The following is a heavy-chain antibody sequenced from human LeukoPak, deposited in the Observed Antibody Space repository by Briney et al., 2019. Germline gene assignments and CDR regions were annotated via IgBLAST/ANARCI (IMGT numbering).Heavy chain of an antibody. Sequence: GGSLRLSCAASGFTFSHYWMSWVRQAPGKGLEWVANIKEDGSDKYYVDSVKGRFTISRDNAQKSVFLQMNNLRAEDSAVYYCARDIWTGYFMFYFDYWGQGNLVSVSS. D-gene: IGHD3/OR15-3a*01. CDR3: ARDIWTGYFMFYFDY. CDR1: GFTFSHYW. V-gene: IGHV3-7*01. CDR2: IKEDGSDK. J-gene: IGHJ4*02.